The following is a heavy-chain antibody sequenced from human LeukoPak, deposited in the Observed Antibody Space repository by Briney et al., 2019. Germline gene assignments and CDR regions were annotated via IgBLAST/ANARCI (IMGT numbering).Heavy chain of an antibody. CDR2: ISPGDYTA. J-gene: IGHJ4*02. CDR1: GFTFSSHW. V-gene: IGHV3-23*01. D-gene: IGHD6-6*01. CDR3: TRSIARYYFDY. Sequence: GGSLRLSCADSGFTFSSHWMHWVRQAPGMGLEWVSGISPGDYTAYYADSVKGRFTISRDNSKNTVYLQLNSLGAGDSAVYYCTRSIARYYFDYWGQGTLVTVSS.